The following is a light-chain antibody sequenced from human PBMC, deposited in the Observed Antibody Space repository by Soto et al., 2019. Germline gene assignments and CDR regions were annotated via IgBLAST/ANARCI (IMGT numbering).Light chain of an antibody. CDR3: QQLNSYPLT. CDR1: QSISSW. Sequence: DIQMTQSPSTLSASVGDRVTITCRASQSISSWLAWYQQKPGTAPKLLIYGVSSLQSGVPSRFSGSGSGTDFTLTISSLQPEDFATYYCQQLNSYPLTFGGGTKVDIK. CDR2: GVS. J-gene: IGKJ4*01. V-gene: IGKV1-5*01.